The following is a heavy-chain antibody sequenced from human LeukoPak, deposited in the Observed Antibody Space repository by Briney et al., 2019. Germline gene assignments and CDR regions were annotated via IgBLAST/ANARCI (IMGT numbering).Heavy chain of an antibody. V-gene: IGHV3-11*01. CDR2: ISSSGSTI. Sequence: GGSLRLSCAASGFTFSDHYMSWIRQAPGKGLEWVSYISSSGSTIYYADSVKGRFTISRDNAKNSLYLQMNSLRAEDTAVYYCARAHRTVAGTNIYYYYGMDVWGQGTTVTVSS. J-gene: IGHJ6*02. CDR1: GFTFSDHY. CDR3: ARAHRTVAGTNIYYYYGMDV. D-gene: IGHD6-19*01.